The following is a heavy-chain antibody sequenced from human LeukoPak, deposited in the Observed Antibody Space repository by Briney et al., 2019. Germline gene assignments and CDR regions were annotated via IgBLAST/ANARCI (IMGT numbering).Heavy chain of an antibody. CDR1: GGSISSSSYY. V-gene: IGHV4-39*01. Sequence: PSETLSLTCTVSGGSISSSSYYWGWIRQPPGRGLEWIGSIYYSGSTYYNPSLKSRVTISVDTSKNQFSLKLSSVTAADTAVYYCARHRITMVRGVIMENWFDPWGHGTLVTASS. CDR3: ARHRITMVRGVIMENWFDP. D-gene: IGHD3-10*01. CDR2: IYYSGST. J-gene: IGHJ5*02.